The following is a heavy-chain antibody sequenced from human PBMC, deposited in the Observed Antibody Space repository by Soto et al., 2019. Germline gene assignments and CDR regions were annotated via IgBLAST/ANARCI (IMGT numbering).Heavy chain of an antibody. CDR3: ATRGCSGGSCYWYFDL. CDR1: GGSISSYY. V-gene: IGHV4-59*08. Sequence: QVQLQESGPGLVKPSETLSLTCTVSGGSISSYYWSWIRQPPGKGLEWIGYIYYSGSTNYNPSLKSRVTISVDTSKNQCSLKLSSVSAADTAVYYCATRGCSGGSCYWYFDLWGRGTLVTVSS. J-gene: IGHJ2*01. D-gene: IGHD2-15*01. CDR2: IYYSGST.